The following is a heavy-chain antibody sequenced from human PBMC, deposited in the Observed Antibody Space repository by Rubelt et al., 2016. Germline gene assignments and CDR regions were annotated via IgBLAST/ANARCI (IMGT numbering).Heavy chain of an antibody. CDR2: LYYSGST. D-gene: IGHD6-13*01. J-gene: IGHJ4*02. Sequence: QVQLQESGPGLVKPSETLSLTCTVSGGAISSYYWSWIRQPPGKGLEWIGYLYYSGSTYYNPSLKSRVTISVDTSKNQFSLKLSSVTAADTAVYYCARVLRAAAGTFLDYWGQGTLVTVSS. V-gene: IGHV4-59*12. CDR1: GGAISSYY. CDR3: ARVLRAAAGTFLDY.